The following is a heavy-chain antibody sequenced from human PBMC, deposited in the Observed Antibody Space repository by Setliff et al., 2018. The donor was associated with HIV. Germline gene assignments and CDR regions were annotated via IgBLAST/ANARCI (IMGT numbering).Heavy chain of an antibody. Sequence: GASVKVSCKASGYSFTTYGISWVRQAPGHGLEWMGWISPNFGHTNYAQNFLGRVTMTIDTSTSNAFMELRSLRSDDTAVYFCARLGSGWSDSYYYAMDIWGQGTTVTVSS. V-gene: IGHV1-18*01. CDR1: GYSFTTYG. CDR3: ARLGSGWSDSYYYAMDI. J-gene: IGHJ6*02. CDR2: ISPNFGHT. D-gene: IGHD6-19*01.